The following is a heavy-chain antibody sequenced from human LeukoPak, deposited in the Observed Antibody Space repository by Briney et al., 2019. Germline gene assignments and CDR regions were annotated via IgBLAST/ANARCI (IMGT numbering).Heavy chain of an antibody. V-gene: IGHV3-74*01. D-gene: IGHD1-7*01. J-gene: IGHJ4*02. CDR2: INNDGSIT. CDR3: ARALGGTTSTY. Sequence: PGGSLRLSCAASGFTFSSYWMHWVRQAPGKGLVCVSLINNDGSITNYADSVKGRFTISRDNAKNTLYLQMNSLRAEDTAVYYCARALGGTTSTYWGQGTLVTVSS. CDR1: GFTFSSYW.